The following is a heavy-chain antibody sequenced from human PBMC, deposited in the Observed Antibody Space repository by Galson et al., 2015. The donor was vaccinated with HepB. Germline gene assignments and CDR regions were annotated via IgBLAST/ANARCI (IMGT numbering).Heavy chain of an antibody. Sequence: SLRLSCAASGITFSTYAMSWVRQAPGKGLEWVSAISSSGGSTYYADSVKGRFAISRDNSKSTLYLQMNSLRAEDTAIYYCAKHYCSGTTCRSLGFDSWGQGTLVTVSS. CDR2: ISSSGGST. CDR1: GITFSTYA. CDR3: AKHYCSGTTCRSLGFDS. V-gene: IGHV3-23*01. D-gene: IGHD2-2*01. J-gene: IGHJ4*02.